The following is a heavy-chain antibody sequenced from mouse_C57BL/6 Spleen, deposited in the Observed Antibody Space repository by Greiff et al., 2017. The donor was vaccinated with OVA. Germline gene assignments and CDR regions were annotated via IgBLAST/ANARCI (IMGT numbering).Heavy chain of an antibody. CDR2: IYPGDGDT. Sequence: VQLQQSGPELVKPGASVKISCKASGYAFSSSWMNWVKQRPGKGLEWIGRIYPGDGDTNYNGKFKGKATLTADKSSSTAYMQLSSLTSEDSAVYFCARRGESAMDYWGQGTSVTVSS. V-gene: IGHV1-82*01. CDR1: GYAFSSSW. J-gene: IGHJ4*01. CDR3: ARRGESAMDY.